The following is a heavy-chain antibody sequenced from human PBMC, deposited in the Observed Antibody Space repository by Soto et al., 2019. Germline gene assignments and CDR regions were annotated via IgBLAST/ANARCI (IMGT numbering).Heavy chain of an antibody. CDR3: AKDGTYYYDSSGYYYGGDYFDY. CDR2: ISGSGGST. Sequence: EVQLLESGGGLVQPGGSLSLSCAASGFTFSSYAMSWVRQAPGKGLEWVSAISGSGGSTYYEDSVKGRFTISRDNSKNTLYLQMNSLRAEDTAVYYCAKDGTYYYDSSGYYYGGDYFDYWGQGTLVTVSS. D-gene: IGHD3-22*01. CDR1: GFTFSSYA. V-gene: IGHV3-23*01. J-gene: IGHJ4*02.